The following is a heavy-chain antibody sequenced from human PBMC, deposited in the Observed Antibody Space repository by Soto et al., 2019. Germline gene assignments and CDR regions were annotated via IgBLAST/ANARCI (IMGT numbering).Heavy chain of an antibody. CDR2: ISSGSSYI. Sequence: GGSLRLSCAASGFTFSSYSMNWVRQAPGKGLEWVSSISSGSSYIYYADSVKGRFTISRDNAKNSLYLQMNSLRAEDMTVYYCVITTVTIRDGFDYWGQGTLVTVSS. J-gene: IGHJ4*02. V-gene: IGHV3-21*04. D-gene: IGHD4-17*01. CDR1: GFTFSSYS. CDR3: VITTVTIRDGFDY.